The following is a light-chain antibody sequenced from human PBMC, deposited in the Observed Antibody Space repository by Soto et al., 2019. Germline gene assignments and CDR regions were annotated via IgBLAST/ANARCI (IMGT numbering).Light chain of an antibody. CDR3: QQYNRYS. Sequence: DIQMTQSPASLSASVGDRGTITCRASQSIRNWLALYQQKPGTAPKVLISPASNLQSGVPSRFSGSGSGTEFTLTISSPQPDAFATYYCQQYNRYSFGQGTKVDI. CDR1: QSIRNW. V-gene: IGKV1-5*01. CDR2: PAS. J-gene: IGKJ1*01.